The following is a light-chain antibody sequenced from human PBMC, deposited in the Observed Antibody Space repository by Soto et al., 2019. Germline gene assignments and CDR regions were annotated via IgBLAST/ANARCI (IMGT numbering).Light chain of an antibody. Sequence: DIRMTQSPSTLSASVGDRVTITCRASQSISSWLAWYQQKPGIAPKLLIYDASSLKSGVPSRFSGSGSGTEFTLTISSLQPDDFATYYCQQYDNLPLTFGGGTKVEIK. CDR3: QQYDNLPLT. CDR2: DAS. CDR1: QSISSW. J-gene: IGKJ4*01. V-gene: IGKV1-5*01.